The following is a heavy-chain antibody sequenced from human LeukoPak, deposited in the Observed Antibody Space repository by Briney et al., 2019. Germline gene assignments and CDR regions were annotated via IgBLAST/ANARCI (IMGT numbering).Heavy chain of an antibody. Sequence: ASVRVSCKASGGTFSSYTISWVRQAPGQGLEWMGRIIPILGIANYAQKFQGRVTITADKSTSTAYMELSSLRSEDTAVYYCARDSYDFWSGYYATHDCYYYMDVWGKGTTVTVSS. CDR2: IIPILGIA. V-gene: IGHV1-69*04. CDR1: GGTFSSYT. J-gene: IGHJ6*03. CDR3: ARDSYDFWSGYYATHDCYYYMDV. D-gene: IGHD3-3*01.